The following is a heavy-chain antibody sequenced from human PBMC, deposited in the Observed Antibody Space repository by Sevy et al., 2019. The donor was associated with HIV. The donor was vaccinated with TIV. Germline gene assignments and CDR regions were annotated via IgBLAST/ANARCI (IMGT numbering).Heavy chain of an antibody. D-gene: IGHD6-13*01. CDR3: ATNDPYSSSWIEHYGMDV. CDR1: GFTFSSYS. Sequence: GGSLRLSCAASGFTFSSYSMNWVRKAPGKGLEWVSSISSSSSYIYYADSVKGRFTISRDNAKNSLYLQMNSLRAEDTAVYYCATNDPYSSSWIEHYGMDVWGQGTTVTVSS. CDR2: ISSSSSYI. J-gene: IGHJ6*02. V-gene: IGHV3-21*01.